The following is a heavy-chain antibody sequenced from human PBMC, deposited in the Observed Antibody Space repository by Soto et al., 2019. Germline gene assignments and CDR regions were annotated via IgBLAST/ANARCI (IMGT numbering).Heavy chain of an antibody. CDR3: ARELPPDL. J-gene: IGHJ5*02. V-gene: IGHV3-53*01. CDR1: GFTVSSNY. CDR2: IWSAGLT. D-gene: IGHD2-15*01. Sequence: EVQLVESGGGLIQPGGSLRLSCAASGFTVSSNYMTWVRQAPGKGLEWVSIIWSAGLTYYADSVKGRFTISRDISKNRLYLQMNSLRAEDSAVYYCARELPPDLWGQGTLVTVSS.